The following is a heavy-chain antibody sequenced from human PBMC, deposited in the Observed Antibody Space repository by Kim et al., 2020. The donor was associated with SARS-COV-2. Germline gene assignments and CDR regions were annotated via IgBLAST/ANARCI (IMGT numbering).Heavy chain of an antibody. V-gene: IGHV1-2*06. Sequence: ASVKVSCKASGYTFTGYYMHWVRQAPGQGLEWMGRINPNSGGTNYAQKFQGRVTMTRDTSISTAYMELSRLRSDDTAVYYCAIPYCSGGSCNYYYYGMDVWGQGTTVTVSS. CDR2: INPNSGGT. CDR3: AIPYCSGGSCNYYYYGMDV. CDR1: GYTFTGYY. D-gene: IGHD2-15*01. J-gene: IGHJ6*02.